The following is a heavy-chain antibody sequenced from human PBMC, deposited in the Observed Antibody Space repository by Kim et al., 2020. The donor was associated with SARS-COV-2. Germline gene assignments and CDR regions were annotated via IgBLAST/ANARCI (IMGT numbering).Heavy chain of an antibody. Sequence: SLRLSCAASGFTFDDYPMHWVRQAPGKGLEWVSGISWNSGSIGYADSVKGRFTISRDNAKNSLYLQMNSLRAEDTALYYCAKDRADGYCSGGSCSDAFDIWGQGTMVTVSS. CDR3: AKDRADGYCSGGSCSDAFDI. CDR2: ISWNSGSI. V-gene: IGHV3-9*01. J-gene: IGHJ3*02. D-gene: IGHD2-15*01. CDR1: GFTFDDYP.